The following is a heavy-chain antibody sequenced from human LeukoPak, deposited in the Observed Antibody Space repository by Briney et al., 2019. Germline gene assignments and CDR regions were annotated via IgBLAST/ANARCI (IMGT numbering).Heavy chain of an antibody. CDR2: IYYSGST. J-gene: IGHJ5*02. V-gene: IGHV4-59*01. D-gene: IGHD4-17*01. Sequence: SETLSLTCTVSGGSISSYYWSWIRQPPGKGLEWIGYIYYSGSTNYNPSLKSRVTISVDTSKNQFSLKLSSVTAADTAVYYCARGDYAQYNWFDPWGQGTLVTVSS. CDR1: GGSISSYY. CDR3: ARGDYAQYNWFDP.